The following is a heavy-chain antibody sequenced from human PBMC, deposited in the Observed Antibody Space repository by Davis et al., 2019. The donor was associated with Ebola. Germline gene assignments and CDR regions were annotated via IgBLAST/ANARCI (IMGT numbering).Heavy chain of an antibody. CDR3: ARDPYRGSYQTSYFDY. D-gene: IGHD1-26*01. Sequence: GESLKISCAASGFTFSTYSMNWVRQAPGKVLDWVSSFSSSSDHIHYADSLKGRFTISRDDAKNLLFLQMNSLRVEDTAIYYCARDPYRGSYQTSYFDYWGQGTLVTVSS. V-gene: IGHV3-21*01. CDR1: GFTFSTYS. CDR2: FSSSSDHI. J-gene: IGHJ4*02.